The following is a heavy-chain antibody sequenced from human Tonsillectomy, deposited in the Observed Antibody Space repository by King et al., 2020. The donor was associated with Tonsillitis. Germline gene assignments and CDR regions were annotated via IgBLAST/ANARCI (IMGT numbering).Heavy chain of an antibody. V-gene: IGHV3-33*05. CDR2: ISYDGSNK. J-gene: IGHJ4*02. CDR3: ACAPVGGGYYYASGLDY. Sequence: VQLVESGGGVVQPGRSLRLSCAASGFTFSSYGMHWVRQAPGKGLEWVAVISYDGSNKYYADSVKGRFTISRDNSKNTLYLQMNSLRAEDRAVYYCACAPVGGGYYYASGLDYWGQGTLVTVSS. CDR1: GFTFSSYG. D-gene: IGHD3-10*01.